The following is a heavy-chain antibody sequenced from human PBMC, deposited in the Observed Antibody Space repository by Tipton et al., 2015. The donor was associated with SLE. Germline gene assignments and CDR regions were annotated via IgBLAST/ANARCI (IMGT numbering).Heavy chain of an antibody. CDR3: ASNKYSSGSYYFDY. CDR2: IYYSGST. Sequence: LRLSCTVSGGSISSYYWSWIRQPPGKGLEWIGYIYYSGSTNYNPSLKSRVTISVDTSKNQFSLKLSSVTAADTAVYYCASNKYSSGSYYFDYWGQGTLVTVSS. J-gene: IGHJ4*02. D-gene: IGHD6-19*01. CDR1: GGSISSYY. V-gene: IGHV4-59*08.